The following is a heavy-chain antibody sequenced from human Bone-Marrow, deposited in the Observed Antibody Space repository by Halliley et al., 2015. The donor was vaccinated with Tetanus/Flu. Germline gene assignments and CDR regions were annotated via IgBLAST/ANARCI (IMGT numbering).Heavy chain of an antibody. V-gene: IGHV3-23*01. D-gene: IGHD3-3*01. CDR3: APQPDVWSGSTLGS. J-gene: IGHJ5*02. Sequence: SLRLSCTASGFRLSTHAMAWVRQAPGKGLQWVSTISGTGGTRYYADSVKGRFTISRDISDNTVSLQLSSLRAEDTAVYFCAPQPDVWSGSTLGSWGQGTRVIVSS. CDR2: ISGTGGTR. CDR1: GFRLSTHA.